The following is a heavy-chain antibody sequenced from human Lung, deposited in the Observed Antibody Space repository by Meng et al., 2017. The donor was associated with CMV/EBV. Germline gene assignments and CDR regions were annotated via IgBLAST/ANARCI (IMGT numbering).Heavy chain of an antibody. Sequence: GSXRLSCTVSPGSISSYYWSWIRQPPGKGLEWIGYVSDSGNTNYNPSLKSRVTISIDTSKNQFSLRLKSVTAADTAVYYCSSRRGGWPYFDFWGQGTLVTVSS. CDR3: SSRRGGWPYFDF. CDR1: PGSISSYY. J-gene: IGHJ4*02. V-gene: IGHV4-59*01. CDR2: VSDSGNT. D-gene: IGHD6-19*01.